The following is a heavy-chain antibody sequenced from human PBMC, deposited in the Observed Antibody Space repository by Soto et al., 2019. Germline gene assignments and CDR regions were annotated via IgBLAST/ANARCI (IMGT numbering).Heavy chain of an antibody. J-gene: IGHJ5*02. CDR1: GGTFGSYA. CDR2: IIPIFGTA. V-gene: IGHV1-69*13. CDR3: ARMVCSSTSCYEPAWFDP. D-gene: IGHD2-2*01. Sequence: ASVKVSCKASGGTFGSYASSWVRQAPGQGLEWMGGIIPIFGTANYAQKFQGRVTITADESTSTAYMELSSLRSEDTAVYYCARMVCSSTSCYEPAWFDPWGQGTLVTVSS.